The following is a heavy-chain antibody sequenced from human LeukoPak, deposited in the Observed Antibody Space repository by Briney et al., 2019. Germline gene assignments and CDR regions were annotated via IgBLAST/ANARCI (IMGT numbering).Heavy chain of an antibody. V-gene: IGHV3-30-3*02. Sequence: GGSLRLSCAASGFTFSCYAMHWVRQAPGKGLEWVAVISYDGSNKYYADSVKGRFTISRDNSKNTLYLQLNSLRVEDTAVYYCAKNRGAGSHYYYHMNVWGKGTTVTVSS. J-gene: IGHJ6*03. CDR2: ISYDGSNK. CDR3: AKNRGAGSHYYYHMNV. CDR1: GFTFSCYA. D-gene: IGHD1-26*01.